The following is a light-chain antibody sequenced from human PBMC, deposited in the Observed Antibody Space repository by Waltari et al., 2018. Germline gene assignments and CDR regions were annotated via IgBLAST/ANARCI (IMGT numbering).Light chain of an antibody. J-gene: IGKJ5*01. V-gene: IGKV1-33*01. CDR1: QGIGNK. CDR2: DAS. CDR3: QQFHSLPIT. Sequence: DLQMTQPPSPLSASVGDRVTATCQVRQGIGNKLNWYQQKAGESPKLLIYDASNLEPGVPLRFSGRGRGTDFTLSISSLQPEDIATYYCQQFHSLPITFGQGTRLDIK.